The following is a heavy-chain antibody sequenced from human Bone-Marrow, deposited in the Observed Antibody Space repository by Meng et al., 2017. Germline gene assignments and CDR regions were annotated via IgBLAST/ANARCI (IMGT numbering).Heavy chain of an antibody. J-gene: IGHJ5*02. CDR1: AGTFSSYV. CDR3: ARVFLDWFDP. CDR2: IIPIFGTA. V-gene: IGHV1-69*06. D-gene: IGHD2-21*01. Sequence: SVKISCKASAGTFSSYVISWVRQARGQGLEWLGGIIPIFGTANYALKFQGRVTITADKSTSTAYMELSSLRSEDTAVYYCARVFLDWFDPWGQGTLVTVSS.